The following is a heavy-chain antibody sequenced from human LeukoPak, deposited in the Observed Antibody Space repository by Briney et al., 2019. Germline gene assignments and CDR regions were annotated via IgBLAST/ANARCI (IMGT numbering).Heavy chain of an antibody. Sequence: GGSLSLSCAASGFTFSSYSMTWVRQAPGKGLEWVSYISRSSSIIYYADSVKGRFTISRDNAKNSLSLQMNSLRVEDTAVYYCARDMGITGADDCWGQGTLVIVSS. CDR2: ISRSSSII. D-gene: IGHD6-13*01. J-gene: IGHJ4*02. CDR1: GFTFSSYS. CDR3: ARDMGITGADDC. V-gene: IGHV3-48*01.